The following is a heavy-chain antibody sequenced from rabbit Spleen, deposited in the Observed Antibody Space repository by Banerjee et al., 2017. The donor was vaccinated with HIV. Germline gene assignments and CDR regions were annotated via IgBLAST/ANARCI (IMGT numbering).Heavy chain of an antibody. CDR1: GFSFSSSDY. Sequence: QSLEESGGDLVKPGASLTLTCTASGFSFSSSDYMYWVRQAPGKGLEWIGAINTGSGSGSTYYASWAKGRFTISKTSSTTVTLQMTSLTAADTATYLCGRYVINSGYMDLWGPGTLVTVS. V-gene: IGHV1S40*01. CDR3: GRYVINSGYMDL. D-gene: IGHD1-1*01. CDR2: INTGSGSGST. J-gene: IGHJ4*01.